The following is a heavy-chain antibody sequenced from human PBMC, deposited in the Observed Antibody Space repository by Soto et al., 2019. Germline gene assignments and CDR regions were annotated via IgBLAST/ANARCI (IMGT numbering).Heavy chain of an antibody. Sequence: ETLSLTCTVSGGSISSYYWSWIRQPPGKGLEWVGYIYYSGSTKYNPSLNSRVIISVDTSKNQFSLKLSSVTAADTAVYYCVRYSSSSTHFEYWGQGTLVTVSS. CDR2: IYYSGST. J-gene: IGHJ4*02. V-gene: IGHV4-59*08. CDR3: VRYSSSSTHFEY. D-gene: IGHD6-6*01. CDR1: GGSISSYY.